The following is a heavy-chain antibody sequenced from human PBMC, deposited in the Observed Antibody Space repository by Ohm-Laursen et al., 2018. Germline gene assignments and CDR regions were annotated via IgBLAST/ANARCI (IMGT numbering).Heavy chain of an antibody. CDR1: GFTFSSYA. D-gene: IGHD3-10*01. CDR2: ISWNSGSI. CDR3: AKDISSA. V-gene: IGHV3-9*01. Sequence: SLRLSCSASGFTFSSYAMHWVRQAPGKGLEWVSGISWNSGSIGYADSVKGRFTISRDNAKNSLYLQMNSLRAEDTALYYCAKDISSAWGQGTLVTVSS. J-gene: IGHJ5*02.